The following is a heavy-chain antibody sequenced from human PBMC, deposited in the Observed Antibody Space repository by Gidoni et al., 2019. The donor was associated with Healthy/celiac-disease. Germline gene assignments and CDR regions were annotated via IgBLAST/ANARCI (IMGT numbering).Heavy chain of an antibody. J-gene: IGHJ4*02. Sequence: EVPLVETGGGLLQPGGSRRRSWAASGFTVSSNYMSWVRQAPGKGLEWVSVIYSGGSTYYADSVKGRFTISRDNSKNTLYLQMNSLRAEDTAVYYCAREYDSSGWGGYFDYWGQGTLVTVSS. CDR2: IYSGGST. D-gene: IGHD6-19*01. CDR1: GFTVSSNY. V-gene: IGHV3-53*02. CDR3: AREYDSSGWGGYFDY.